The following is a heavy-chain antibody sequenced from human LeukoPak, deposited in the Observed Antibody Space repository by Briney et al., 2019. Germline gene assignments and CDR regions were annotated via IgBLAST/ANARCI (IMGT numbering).Heavy chain of an antibody. V-gene: IGHV3-11*01. J-gene: IGHJ1*01. CDR1: GFTFSDYY. D-gene: IGHD4-17*01. CDR2: ISSSGSTI. Sequence: PGGSLRLSCAASGFTFSDYYMSWIRQAPGKGLEWVSYISSSGSTIYYADSVKGRFTISRDNAKNSLYLQMNSLRAEDTAVYYCAKDRGDYDPEHFQNWGQGTLVTVSS. CDR3: AKDRGDYDPEHFQN.